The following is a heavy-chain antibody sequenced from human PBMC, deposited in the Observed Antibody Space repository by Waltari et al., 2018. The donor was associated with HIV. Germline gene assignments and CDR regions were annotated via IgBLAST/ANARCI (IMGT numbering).Heavy chain of an antibody. CDR2: ISSNGGST. CDR1: GFTFSSSP. D-gene: IGHD3-22*01. J-gene: IGHJ4*02. Sequence: EVQLVESGGGLVQPGGSLRLSWAASGFTFSSSPMHLVRPAPGKGMEYVSDISSNGGSTYYANSEKGRFTISRDDSKNTLYLQMGSLRAEDMAVDYCARVSFYDTSGSDYWGQGTLVTVSS. V-gene: IGHV3-64*01. CDR3: ARVSFYDTSGSDY.